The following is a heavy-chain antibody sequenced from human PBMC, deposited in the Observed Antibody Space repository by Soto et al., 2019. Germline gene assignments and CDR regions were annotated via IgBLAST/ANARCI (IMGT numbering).Heavy chain of an antibody. CDR1: GYTFTGYY. CDR3: ARASYYYDSGSLDV. Sequence: ASVKVSCKASGYTFTGYYMHWVRQAPGQGLEWMGWINPNSGGTNYAQKFQGWVTMTRDTSISTAYMELSRLRSDDTAVYYCARASYYYDSGSLDVWGKGTTVTVSS. CDR2: INPNSGGT. V-gene: IGHV1-2*04. J-gene: IGHJ6*04. D-gene: IGHD3-10*01.